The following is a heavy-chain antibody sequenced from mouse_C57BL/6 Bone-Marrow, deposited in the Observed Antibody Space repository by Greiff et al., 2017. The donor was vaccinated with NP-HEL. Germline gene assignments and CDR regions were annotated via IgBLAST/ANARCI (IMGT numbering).Heavy chain of an antibody. CDR1: EYEFPSHD. CDR2: INSDGGST. CDR3: ARAGYYGSSYGNWYFDV. V-gene: IGHV5-2*01. D-gene: IGHD1-1*01. J-gene: IGHJ1*03. Sequence: EVKLMESGGGLVQPGESLKLSCESNEYEFPSHDMSWVRKTPEKRLELVAAINSDGGSTYYPDTMERRFIISRDNTKKTLYLQMSSLRSEDTALYYCARAGYYGSSYGNWYFDVWGTGTTVTVSS.